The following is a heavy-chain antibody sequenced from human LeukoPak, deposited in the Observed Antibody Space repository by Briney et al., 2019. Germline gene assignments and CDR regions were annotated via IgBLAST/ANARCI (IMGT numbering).Heavy chain of an antibody. Sequence: GGSLRLSCAASGFTFSSYWMSWVRQAPGKGLEWVANIKKDGSEKYYVDSVKGRFTISRDNAKTSLYLQMNSLRAEDTAVYYCATDGGPGYSSSWYLYWGQGTLVTVSS. CDR3: ATDGGPGYSSSWYLY. J-gene: IGHJ4*02. D-gene: IGHD6-13*01. V-gene: IGHV3-7*01. CDR2: IKKDGSEK. CDR1: GFTFSSYW.